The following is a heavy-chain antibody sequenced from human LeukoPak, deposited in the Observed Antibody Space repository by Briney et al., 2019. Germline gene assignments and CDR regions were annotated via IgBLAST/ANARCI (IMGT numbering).Heavy chain of an antibody. J-gene: IGHJ6*02. CDR2: ISYDGSNK. Sequence: PGGSLRLSCAASGFTFSNYGMHWVRQAPGKGLEWVAVISYDGSNKYYADSVKGRFTISRDNSKNTLYLQMNSLRAEDTAVYYCAKDNRRYGDPILGNYYGMDVWGQGTTVTVSS. CDR3: AKDNRRYGDPILGNYYGMDV. CDR1: GFTFSNYG. D-gene: IGHD4-17*01. V-gene: IGHV3-30*18.